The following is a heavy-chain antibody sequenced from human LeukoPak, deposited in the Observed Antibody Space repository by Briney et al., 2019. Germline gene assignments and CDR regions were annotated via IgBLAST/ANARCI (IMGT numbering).Heavy chain of an antibody. CDR2: ITAGIGNT. CDR1: GYNFNSYG. J-gene: IGHJ3*02. V-gene: IGHV1-18*01. Sequence: GASVKVSCKAPGYNFNSYGIGWVRQAPRQGLEWMGWITAGIGNTNYAQKVQGRVTMTTDTSTSTAYMELRSLRSDDTAVYFCARDLARGYSYGYNAFDIWGQGTMVTLCS. D-gene: IGHD5-18*01. CDR3: ARDLARGYSYGYNAFDI.